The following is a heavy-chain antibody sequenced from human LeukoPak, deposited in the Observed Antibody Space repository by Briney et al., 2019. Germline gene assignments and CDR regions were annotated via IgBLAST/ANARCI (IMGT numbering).Heavy chain of an antibody. Sequence: ASVKVSCKASGFTFTSSAMQWVRQARGQRLEWIGWIVVGSGNTNYAQKFQERVTITRDMSTSTAYMELSSLRSEDTAVYYCAAAYYYDSSGYYPLFDYWGQGTLVTVYS. CDR2: IVVGSGNT. CDR3: AAAYYYDSSGYYPLFDY. V-gene: IGHV1-58*02. J-gene: IGHJ4*02. D-gene: IGHD3-22*01. CDR1: GFTFTSSA.